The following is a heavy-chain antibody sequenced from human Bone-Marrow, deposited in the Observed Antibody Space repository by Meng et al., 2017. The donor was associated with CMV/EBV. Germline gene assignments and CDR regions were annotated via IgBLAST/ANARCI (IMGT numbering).Heavy chain of an antibody. V-gene: IGHV4-34*01. D-gene: IGHD3-10*01. CDR2: INHSGST. Sequence: SETLSLTCAVYGGSFSGYYWSWIRQPPGKGLEWIGEINHSGSTNYNPSLKSRVTISADTSKNQFSLKLSSVTAADTAVYYCARGRRRYYVGSGSQGGYGMDVWGQGTTVTVSS. CDR1: GGSFSGYY. CDR3: ARGRRRYYVGSGSQGGYGMDV. J-gene: IGHJ6*02.